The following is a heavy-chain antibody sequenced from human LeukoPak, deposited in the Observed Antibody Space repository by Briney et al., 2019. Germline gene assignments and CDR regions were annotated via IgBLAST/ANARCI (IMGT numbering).Heavy chain of an antibody. J-gene: IGHJ6*02. D-gene: IGHD3-10*01. CDR1: GATFTSYD. CDR3: ASEREDGIDTEYRGVVPMDV. V-gene: IGHV1-69*04. Sequence: GSSVKVSCKASGATFTSYDISWVRQAPGEGLEWMGRIIPIADVAQYAQKFQGRVAITADTSTSTAFMALSRLGSEDTAVYYCASEREDGIDTEYRGVVPMDVWGQGTTVTVSS. CDR2: IIPIADVA.